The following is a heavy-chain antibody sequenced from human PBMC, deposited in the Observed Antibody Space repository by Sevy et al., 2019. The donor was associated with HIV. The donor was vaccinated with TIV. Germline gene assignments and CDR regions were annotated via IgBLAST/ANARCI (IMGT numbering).Heavy chain of an antibody. J-gene: IGHJ6*02. CDR1: GYTFTSYG. CDR3: ATPRGEGPRSHSYYYYGMDV. D-gene: IGHD3-10*01. Sequence: GASVKVSCKASGYTFTSYGISWVRQAPGQGLEWMGWISAYNGNTNYAQKLQGRVTMTTDTSTSTAYMELRSLRSDDTAVYYCATPRGEGPRSHSYYYYGMDVWGQGTTVTVSS. CDR2: ISAYNGNT. V-gene: IGHV1-18*01.